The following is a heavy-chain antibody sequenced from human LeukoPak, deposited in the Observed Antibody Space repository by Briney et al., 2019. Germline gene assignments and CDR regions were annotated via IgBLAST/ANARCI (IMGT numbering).Heavy chain of an antibody. V-gene: IGHV3-21*01. CDR3: ARGNWRDRTFGGVIVPDAFDI. CDR2: ISSSSSYI. J-gene: IGHJ3*02. D-gene: IGHD3-16*02. Sequence: GGSLRLSCAASGFTFSSYSMNWVRQAPGKGLEWVSSISSSSSYIYYADSVKGRLTISRDNAKNSLYLQMNSLRAEDTAVYYYARGNWRDRTFGGVIVPDAFDIWGQGTMVTVSS. CDR1: GFTFSSYS.